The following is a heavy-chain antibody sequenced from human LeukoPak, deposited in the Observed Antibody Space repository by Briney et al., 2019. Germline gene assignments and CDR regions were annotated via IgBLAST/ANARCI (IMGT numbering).Heavy chain of an antibody. CDR1: GFTVSTNY. Sequence: PGGSLRLSCAASGFTVSTNYMSWVRQAPGRGLEWVSVIYNGGTTHYADSVKGRFTISRDNSKNTLYLQMNSLRAEDTAVYYCARLLVPAAILPRGYMDVWGKGTTVTVSS. CDR3: ARLLVPAAILPRGYMDV. D-gene: IGHD2-2*02. CDR2: IYNGGTT. J-gene: IGHJ6*03. V-gene: IGHV3-53*01.